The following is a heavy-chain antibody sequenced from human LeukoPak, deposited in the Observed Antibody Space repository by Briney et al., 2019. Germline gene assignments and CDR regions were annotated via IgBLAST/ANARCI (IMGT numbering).Heavy chain of an antibody. CDR1: GGSISSGSYY. V-gene: IGHV4-61*02. CDR2: IYTSGST. J-gene: IGHJ6*02. CDR3: ARSIYIVVVPAAAYYYGMDV. D-gene: IGHD2-2*01. Sequence: PSGTLSLTCTVSGGSISSGSYYWSWIRQPAGKGLEWIGRIYTSGSTNYNPSLKSRVTISVDTSKNQFSLKLSSVTTADTAVYYCARSIYIVVVPAAAYYYGMDVWGQGTTVTVSS.